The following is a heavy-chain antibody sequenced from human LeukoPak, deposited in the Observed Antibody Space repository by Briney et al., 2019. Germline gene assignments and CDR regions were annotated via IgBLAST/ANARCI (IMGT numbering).Heavy chain of an antibody. CDR1: GGSFSGYY. J-gene: IGHJ4*02. D-gene: IGHD3-3*01. V-gene: IGHV4-34*01. Sequence: KPSETLSLTCAVYGGSFSGYYWSWIRQPPGKGLEWIGEINHSGSTNYNPSLKSRVTISVDTSKNQFSPKLSSVTAADTAVYYCARAAHYDFWSGYPYYFDYWGQGTLVTVSS. CDR2: INHSGST. CDR3: ARAAHYDFWSGYPYYFDY.